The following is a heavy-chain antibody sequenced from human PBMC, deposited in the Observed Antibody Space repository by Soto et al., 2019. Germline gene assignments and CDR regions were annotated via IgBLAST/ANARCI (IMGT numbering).Heavy chain of an antibody. D-gene: IGHD3-3*01. CDR1: GGSFSSYN. V-gene: IGHV1-69*02. CDR3: AAPPYYDFWSGYYLL. CDR2: IVPILGNT. J-gene: IGHJ4*01. Sequence: GGSVKGSCKASGGSFSSYNISWVRQAPGQGLEWMGRIVPILGNTNYAQKFQERVTITRDLSTRTAYMELSSLRSECTAVYYCAAPPYYDFWSGYYLLWGHGTLVTVSS.